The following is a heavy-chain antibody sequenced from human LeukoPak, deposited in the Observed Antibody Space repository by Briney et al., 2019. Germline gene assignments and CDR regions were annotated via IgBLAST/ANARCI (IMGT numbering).Heavy chain of an antibody. CDR1: GDSVSSNSVT. CDR2: TYYRSTWYN. D-gene: IGHD1-1*01. J-gene: IGHJ4*02. CDR3: ARQTTGIYY. Sequence: SQTLSLTCAISGDSVSSNSVTWNWIRQSPSRGLEWLGRTYYRSTWYNDYAVSVRGRITVNPDTSKNQFSLKLSSVTAADTAVYYCARQTTGIYYWGQGTLVTVSS. V-gene: IGHV6-1*01.